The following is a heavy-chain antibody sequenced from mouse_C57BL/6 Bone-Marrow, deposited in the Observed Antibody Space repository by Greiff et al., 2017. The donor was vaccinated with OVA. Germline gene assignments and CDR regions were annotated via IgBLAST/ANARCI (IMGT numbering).Heavy chain of an antibody. D-gene: IGHD2-12*01. CDR3: ARDEIRIFDY. Sequence: QVQLKQPWAELVMPGASVKLSCKASGYTFTSYWMHWVKQRPGQGLEWIGEIDPSDSYINYNQKFKGKFTLTVDKSSSTAYMQLSSLTAEDSAVYYCARDEIRIFDYWGQGTTLTVSS. CDR1: GYTFTSYW. CDR2: IDPSDSYI. V-gene: IGHV1-69*01. J-gene: IGHJ2*01.